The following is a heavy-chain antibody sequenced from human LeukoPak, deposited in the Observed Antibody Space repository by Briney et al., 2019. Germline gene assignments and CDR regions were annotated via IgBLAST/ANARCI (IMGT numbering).Heavy chain of an antibody. J-gene: IGHJ4*02. CDR1: GFTFSSYW. Sequence: GGSLRLSCAASGFTFSSYWMNWVRQAPGKGLEWVANIKQDGSEKYYVDSVKGRFTISRDNAKNSLYLQMNSLRAEDTAVYYCARDGAPDAHCSSSSCAIRWGQGTLVTVSS. D-gene: IGHD2-2*01. CDR2: IKQDGSEK. CDR3: ARDGAPDAHCSSSSCAIR. V-gene: IGHV3-7*01.